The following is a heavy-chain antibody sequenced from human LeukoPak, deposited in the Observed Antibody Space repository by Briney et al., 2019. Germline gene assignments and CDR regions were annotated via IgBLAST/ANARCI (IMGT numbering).Heavy chain of an antibody. D-gene: IGHD5/OR15-5a*01. CDR1: GGSINSYY. Sequence: KPSETLSLTCTVSGGSINSYYWSWIRQHPGKGLEWIGYIYYSGSTYYNPSLKSRVTISVDTSKNQFSLKLSSVTAADTAVYYCARVSSPYREIDYWGQGTLVTVSS. V-gene: IGHV4-59*06. CDR3: ARVSSPYREIDY. CDR2: IYYSGST. J-gene: IGHJ4*02.